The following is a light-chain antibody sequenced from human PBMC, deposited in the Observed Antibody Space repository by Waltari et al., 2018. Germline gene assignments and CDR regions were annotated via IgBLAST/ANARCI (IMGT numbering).Light chain of an antibody. V-gene: IGKV3-20*01. CDR3: QMYVRLPVT. CDR1: QSVGRY. J-gene: IGKJ1*01. Sequence: EIVLTQSPGTLSLSPGERATLPCRASQSVGRYLAWYKQQHGQAPRLLIYDASTRATGIPDRFSGGGSGTDFSRTISRLEPEDLAVYYCQMYVRLPVTFGQGTKVEI. CDR2: DAS.